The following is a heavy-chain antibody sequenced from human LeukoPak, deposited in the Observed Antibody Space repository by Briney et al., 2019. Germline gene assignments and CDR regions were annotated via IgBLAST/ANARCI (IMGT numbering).Heavy chain of an antibody. J-gene: IGHJ4*02. Sequence: SETLSLTCTVSGGSISTYYWSWIRQPPGKGLEWIGYIYYSGSTNYNPSLKSRVTISVDTSKNQFSLKVSSVTAADTAVYYCARVAVGTYYFDYWGQGTLVTVSS. CDR1: GGSISTYY. D-gene: IGHD2-15*01. V-gene: IGHV4-59*01. CDR2: IYYSGST. CDR3: ARVAVGTYYFDY.